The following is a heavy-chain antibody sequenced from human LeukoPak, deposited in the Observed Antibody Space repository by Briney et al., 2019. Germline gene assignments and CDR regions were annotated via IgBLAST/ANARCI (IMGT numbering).Heavy chain of an antibody. CDR1: GFTFSTYS. CDR3: ARRRDSGSLQHFDY. Sequence: GGSLRLSCAASGFTFSTYSMNWVRQAPGKGLEWVSSISSSSSYIYYADSVKGRFTISRDNAKNSLYLQMNSLRAEDTAVYYCARRRDSGSLQHFDYWGQGTLVTVSS. CDR2: ISSSSSYI. V-gene: IGHV3-21*04. J-gene: IGHJ4*02. D-gene: IGHD1-26*01.